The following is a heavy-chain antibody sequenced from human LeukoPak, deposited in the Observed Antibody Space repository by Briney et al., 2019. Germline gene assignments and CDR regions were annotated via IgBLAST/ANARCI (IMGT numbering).Heavy chain of an antibody. D-gene: IGHD6-13*01. J-gene: IGHJ2*01. V-gene: IGHV7-4-1*02. CDR2: TNTNTGNP. CDR1: GYTFTSYA. CDR3: ARDGKVPGYSSTSDWYFDL. Sequence: GASVKVSCKASGYTFTSYAMNWVRQAPGQGLEWMGWTNTNTGNPTYAQGFTGRFVFLLDTSVSTAYLQISSLKAEDTAVYYCARDGKVPGYSSTSDWYFDLWGRGTLVTVSS.